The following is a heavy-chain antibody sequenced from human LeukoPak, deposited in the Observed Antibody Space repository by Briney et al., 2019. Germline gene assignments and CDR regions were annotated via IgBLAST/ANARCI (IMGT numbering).Heavy chain of an antibody. V-gene: IGHV3-66*01. CDR3: ARDRWELLPAYYYYGMDV. Sequence: GGSLSLSCAASGFPFIDYYMSWVRQAPGKGLEWVSVIYSGGSTYYADSVKGRFTISRDNSKNTLYLQMNSLRAEDTAVYYCARDRWELLPAYYYYGMDVWGQGTTVTVSS. CDR2: IYSGGST. D-gene: IGHD1-26*01. J-gene: IGHJ6*02. CDR1: GFPFIDYY.